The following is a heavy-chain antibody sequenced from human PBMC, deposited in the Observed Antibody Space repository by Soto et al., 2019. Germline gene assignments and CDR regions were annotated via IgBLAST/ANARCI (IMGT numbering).Heavy chain of an antibody. D-gene: IGHD2-15*01. J-gene: IGHJ6*02. CDR2: INPAGGST. Sequence: QVQLVQSGDEVKKPGASAKVSCKASGYSFTVHYMHWVRQAPGQGFEWMGVINPAGGSTSYAQRFQGRVTMTRDTSTSTAYMELSSLRSEDTAVYFCATGGDSSGEFYSYGMDVWGQGTTVTVS. CDR1: GYSFTVHY. CDR3: ATGGDSSGEFYSYGMDV. V-gene: IGHV1-46*01.